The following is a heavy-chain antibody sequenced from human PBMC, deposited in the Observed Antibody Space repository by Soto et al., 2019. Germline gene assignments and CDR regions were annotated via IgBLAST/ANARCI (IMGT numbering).Heavy chain of an antibody. Sequence: GGSLRLSCAASGFTFSSSAMSWVRQGPGKGLEWVSAVSGSGGTTYYADSVRGRFTISRDNSKNTLYLQMNSLRAEDTAIYFCARCTVDTIVTSGWCHYLDPWGQGTLVTVSS. CDR1: GFTFSSSA. J-gene: IGHJ5*02. V-gene: IGHV3-23*01. D-gene: IGHD6-19*01. CDR2: VSGSGGTT. CDR3: ARCTVDTIVTSGWCHYLDP.